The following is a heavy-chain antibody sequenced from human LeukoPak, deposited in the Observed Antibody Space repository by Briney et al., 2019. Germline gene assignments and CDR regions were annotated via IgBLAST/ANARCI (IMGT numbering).Heavy chain of an antibody. CDR1: GHTFTSYG. CDR2: ISAYNGNT. J-gene: IGHJ4*02. CDR3: AREHYGDYVSYFDY. V-gene: IGHV1-18*01. Sequence: ASVKVSCKASGHTFTSYGISWVRQAPGQGLEWMGWISAYNGNTNYAQKLQGRVTMTTDTSTSTAYMELRSLRSDDTAVYYCAREHYGDYVSYFDYWGQGTLVTVSS. D-gene: IGHD4-17*01.